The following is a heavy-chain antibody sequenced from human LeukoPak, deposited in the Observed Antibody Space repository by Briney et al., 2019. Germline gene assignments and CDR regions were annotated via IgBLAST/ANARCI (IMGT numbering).Heavy chain of an antibody. J-gene: IGHJ4*02. Sequence: SGTLSLTCAVSGGSISSSNWWSWVRQPPGRGLEWTGEIYHSGSTNYNPSLKSRVTISVDKSKNQFSLKLSSVTAADTAVYYCARDPRSGWSYYFDYWGQGTLVTVSS. V-gene: IGHV4-4*02. CDR1: GGSISSSNW. CDR2: IYHSGST. CDR3: ARDPRSGWSYYFDY. D-gene: IGHD6-19*01.